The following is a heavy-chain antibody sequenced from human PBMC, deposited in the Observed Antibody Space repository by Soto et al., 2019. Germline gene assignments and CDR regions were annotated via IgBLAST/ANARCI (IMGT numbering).Heavy chain of an antibody. D-gene: IGHD3-3*01. Sequence: GGSLRLSCAASGVTFSSYAMSWVRQAPGKGLEWVAAIKSDGSQHYVDSVKGRFSISRDNSKKTAHLQMNFLRPEDSAIYYCAKPSSSLEWPPFDPWGQGTLVTVSS. V-gene: IGHV3-23*01. CDR3: AKPSSSLEWPPFDP. CDR1: GVTFSSYA. J-gene: IGHJ5*02. CDR2: IKSDGSQ.